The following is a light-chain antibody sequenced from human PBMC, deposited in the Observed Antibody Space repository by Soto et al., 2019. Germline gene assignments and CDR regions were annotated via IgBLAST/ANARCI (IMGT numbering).Light chain of an antibody. CDR2: GAS. Sequence: EIVLTQSPGTLSLSPGERATLSCRASQSVSSSYLAWYQQKPGQAPRLLIYGASSRATGIPDRFSGSGSETDFTLTISRLEPGDFAVYYCQQYGSSPWTFGQGTKVDIK. J-gene: IGKJ1*01. CDR1: QSVSSSY. V-gene: IGKV3-20*01. CDR3: QQYGSSPWT.